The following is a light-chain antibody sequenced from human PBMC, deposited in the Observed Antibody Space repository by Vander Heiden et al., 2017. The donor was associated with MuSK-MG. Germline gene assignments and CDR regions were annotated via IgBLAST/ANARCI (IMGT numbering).Light chain of an antibody. V-gene: IGKV3-11*01. CDR1: QFITNY. CDR2: DAS. Sequence: EIVLTQSPATLSLSPGERATLSCRASQFITNYLAWYQQKPGQAPRLLISDASNRATGVPARFSGSGSGTDFTLTISSLEPDDFAVYYCRQRNKCPWTFGQGTKVEIK. CDR3: RQRNKCPWT. J-gene: IGKJ1*01.